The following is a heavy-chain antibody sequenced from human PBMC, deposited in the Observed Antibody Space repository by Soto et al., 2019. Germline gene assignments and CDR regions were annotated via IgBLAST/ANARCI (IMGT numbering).Heavy chain of an antibody. CDR2: IYYSGST. D-gene: IGHD4-17*01. J-gene: IGHJ4*02. V-gene: IGHV4-59*08. Sequence: SETLSLTCTVSGGSVSSYYWSWIRQSPGKGLEWIGYIYYSGSTKYKPSLKSRVTISVDTSKNQFSLKVNSATAADTAVYYCSRHSNGNYGLYRFACWGLGALATVAS. CDR1: GGSVSSYY. CDR3: SRHSNGNYGLYRFAC.